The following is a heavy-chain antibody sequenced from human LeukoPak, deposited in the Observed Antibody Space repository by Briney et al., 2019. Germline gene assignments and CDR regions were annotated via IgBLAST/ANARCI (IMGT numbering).Heavy chain of an antibody. D-gene: IGHD2-21*02. Sequence: SETLSLTCTVSGGSMNNYYWSWIRQPAGKGLEWIGRIYTTGSTNCNPSLKSRVTISVDTSKNQFSLKLSSVTAADTAVYYCARGQSSVVTAIPYYFDYWGQGTLVTVSS. CDR3: ARGQSSVVTAIPYYFDY. V-gene: IGHV4-4*07. CDR1: GGSMNNYY. J-gene: IGHJ4*02. CDR2: IYTTGST.